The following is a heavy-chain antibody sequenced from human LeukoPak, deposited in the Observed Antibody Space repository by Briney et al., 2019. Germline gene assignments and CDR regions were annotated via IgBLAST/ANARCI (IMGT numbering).Heavy chain of an antibody. Sequence: PEASEKVSCKASGGTLSSYAISWVRQAPGQGLEWMGWINPNSGGTNYAQKFQGRVTMTRDTSISTAYMELSRLRSDDTAVYYCAREGGAAAGTERYYYYYMDVWGKGTTVTISS. CDR1: GGTLSSYA. V-gene: IGHV1-2*02. J-gene: IGHJ6*03. CDR2: INPNSGGT. D-gene: IGHD6-13*01. CDR3: AREGGAAAGTERYYYYYMDV.